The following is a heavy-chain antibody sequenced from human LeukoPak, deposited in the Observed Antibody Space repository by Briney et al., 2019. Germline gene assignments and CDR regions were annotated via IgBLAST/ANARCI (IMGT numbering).Heavy chain of an antibody. V-gene: IGHV4-38-2*02. CDR3: ARDLSDY. CDR1: GYSISSGYY. J-gene: IGHJ4*02. Sequence: SETLSLTCTVSGYSISSGYYWGWIRPPPGKGLEWIGSIYHSGSTYYNPSLKSRVTISVDTSKNLFSLNLNSVTAADTALYYCARDLSDYWGQGTLVTVSS. CDR2: IYHSGST.